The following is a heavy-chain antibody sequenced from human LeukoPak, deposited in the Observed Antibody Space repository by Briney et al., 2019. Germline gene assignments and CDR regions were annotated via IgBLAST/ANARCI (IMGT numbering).Heavy chain of an antibody. D-gene: IGHD3-10*01. CDR2: ISSDSRTI. CDR3: ARYGSGTSYITNYFDY. CDR1: GFTFSSYS. Sequence: GGSLRLSCAASGFTFSSYSMNWVRQAPGKGLEWVSYISSDSRTIYYADSVKGRFTISRDNAKNSLYPQMKSLRDEDTAVYYCARYGSGTSYITNYFDYWGQGTLVTVSS. V-gene: IGHV3-48*02. J-gene: IGHJ4*02.